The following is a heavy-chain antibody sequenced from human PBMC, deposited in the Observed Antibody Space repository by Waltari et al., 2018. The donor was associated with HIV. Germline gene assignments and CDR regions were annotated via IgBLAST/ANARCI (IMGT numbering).Heavy chain of an antibody. CDR3: AGTSSYSSRNNWFDP. CDR2: IYYSGST. V-gene: IGHV4-59*08. Sequence: QVQLQESGPGLVKPSETLSLTCTVSGGSISSYYWSWIRQPPGKGLEWIGYIYYSGSTNYNPSLKSRVTISVDTSKNQFSLKLSSVTAADTAVYYCAGTSSYSSRNNWFDPWGQGTLVTVSS. J-gene: IGHJ5*02. CDR1: GGSISSYY. D-gene: IGHD6-13*01.